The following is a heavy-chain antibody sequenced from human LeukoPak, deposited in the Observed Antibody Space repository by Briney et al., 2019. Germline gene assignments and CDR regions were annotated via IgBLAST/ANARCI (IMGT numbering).Heavy chain of an antibody. Sequence: SETLSLTCAVYGGSFSGYYWSWIRQPPGKGLEWIGEINHSGSTNYNPSLKSRVTISVDTSKNQFSLKLSSVTAADTAVYYCARALLAPGFFDYSGQGTLVTVSS. V-gene: IGHV4-34*01. CDR1: GGSFSGYY. D-gene: IGHD2-21*01. J-gene: IGHJ4*02. CDR3: ARALLAPGFFDY. CDR2: INHSGST.